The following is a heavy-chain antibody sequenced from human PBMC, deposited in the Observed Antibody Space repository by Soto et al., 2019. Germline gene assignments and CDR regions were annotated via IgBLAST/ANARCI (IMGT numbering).Heavy chain of an antibody. CDR3: ANAPRGFGEPYYFDY. CDR2: ISGSGGST. Sequence: VRLSCAASGFTFSSYAMSWVRQAPGKGLEWVSAISGSGGSTYYADSVKGRFTISRDNSKNTLYLQMNSLRAEDTAVYYCANAPRGFGEPYYFDYWGQGTLVTVSS. J-gene: IGHJ4*02. D-gene: IGHD3-10*01. CDR1: GFTFSSYA. V-gene: IGHV3-23*01.